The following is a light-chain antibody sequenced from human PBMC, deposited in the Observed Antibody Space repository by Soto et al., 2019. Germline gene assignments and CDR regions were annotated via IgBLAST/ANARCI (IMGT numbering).Light chain of an antibody. J-gene: IGLJ1*01. Sequence: QSVLTQPASVSESPGQSITISCTGTSRDVGSYNLVSWYQHHPGKAPKLMIYEVSKRPSGVSNRFSGSKSGNTASLTISGLQAEDEADYYCCSYAGSSTFYVFGTGTKVTVL. CDR2: EVS. CDR3: CSYAGSSTFYV. CDR1: SRDVGSYNL. V-gene: IGLV2-23*02.